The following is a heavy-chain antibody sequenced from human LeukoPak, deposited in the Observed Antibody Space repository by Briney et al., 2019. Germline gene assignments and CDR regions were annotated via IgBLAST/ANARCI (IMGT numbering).Heavy chain of an antibody. Sequence: PGGSLRLSCAASGFTLSTYWMTWVRQAPGKGLEWVASIKQDGSEKYYVDSVKGRFTISRDNAKNSLYLQMNSLRGEDTGVYYCARSRGLDYWGQGTLVSVSS. V-gene: IGHV3-7*04. CDR1: GFTLSTYW. J-gene: IGHJ4*02. CDR3: ARSRGLDY. CDR2: IKQDGSEK. D-gene: IGHD3-16*01.